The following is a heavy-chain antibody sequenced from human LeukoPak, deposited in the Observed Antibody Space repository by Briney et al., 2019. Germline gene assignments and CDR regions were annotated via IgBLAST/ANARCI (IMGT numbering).Heavy chain of an antibody. CDR1: GGSFSGYY. D-gene: IGHD6-19*01. CDR2: INHSGST. Sequence: SETLSLTCAVYGGSFSGYYWSWIRQPPGKGLEWIGEINHSGSTNYNPSLKSRVTISVDTSKNQFSLKLSSVTAADTAVYYCASLGAVAGILKNWFDPWGQGTLVTVSS. CDR3: ASLGAVAGILKNWFDP. J-gene: IGHJ5*02. V-gene: IGHV4-34*01.